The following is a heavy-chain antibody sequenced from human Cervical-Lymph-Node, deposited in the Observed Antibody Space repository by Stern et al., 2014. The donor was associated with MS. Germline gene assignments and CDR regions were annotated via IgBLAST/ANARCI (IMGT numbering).Heavy chain of an antibody. CDR1: GGSFSTYT. D-gene: IGHD4-17*01. V-gene: IGHV1-69*08. J-gene: IGHJ6*02. CDR3: TTPPYGLDA. Sequence: QVQLVQSGAEVKKPGSSVRVSCKASGGSFSTYTVSWVRQAPGQGLEWMGRIIPVLGTSYSAQQFQARVSITADTSTGPAYIELSNLRFDDTAVYYCTTPPYGLDAWGQGTTVTFSS. CDR2: IIPVLGTS.